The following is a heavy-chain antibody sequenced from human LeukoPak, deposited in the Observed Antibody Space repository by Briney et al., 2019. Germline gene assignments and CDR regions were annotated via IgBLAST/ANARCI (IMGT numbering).Heavy chain of an antibody. J-gene: IGHJ2*01. Sequence: SETLSLTCTVSGGSISSYYWSWIRQPPGKGLEWIGYIYYSGSTNYNPSLKSRVTISVDTSKNQFSLKLSSVTAADTAVYYCARGIYGDYWYFDLWGRGTLVTVSS. D-gene: IGHD4-17*01. CDR1: GGSISSYY. CDR3: ARGIYGDYWYFDL. CDR2: IYYSGST. V-gene: IGHV4-59*01.